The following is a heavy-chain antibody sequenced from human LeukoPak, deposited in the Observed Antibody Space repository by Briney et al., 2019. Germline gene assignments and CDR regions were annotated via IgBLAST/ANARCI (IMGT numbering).Heavy chain of an antibody. V-gene: IGHV3-30-3*01. D-gene: IGHD3-3*01. CDR1: GFTFSSYA. CDR3: TRFLEWYDAFDI. CDR2: ISYDGSNK. J-gene: IGHJ3*02. Sequence: GRSLRLSCAASGFTFSSYAMHWVRQAPGKGLEWVAVISYDGSNKYYADSVKGRFTISRDNSKNTLYLQMNSLRAEDTAVYYCTRFLEWYDAFDIWGQGTMVTVSS.